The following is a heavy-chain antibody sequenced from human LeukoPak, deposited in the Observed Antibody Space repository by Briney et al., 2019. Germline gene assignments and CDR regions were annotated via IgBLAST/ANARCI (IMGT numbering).Heavy chain of an antibody. CDR1: GGSISSHY. CDR2: IYYSGST. Sequence: SKTLSLTCTVSGGSISSHYWSWIRQPPGKGLEWFGYIYYSGSTNYNPSLKSRVTISVDTSKNQFSLKLSSVTAADTAVYYCARDAVRRNGDYGWFDPWGQGTLVTVSS. J-gene: IGHJ5*02. V-gene: IGHV4-59*11. D-gene: IGHD4-17*01. CDR3: ARDAVRRNGDYGWFDP.